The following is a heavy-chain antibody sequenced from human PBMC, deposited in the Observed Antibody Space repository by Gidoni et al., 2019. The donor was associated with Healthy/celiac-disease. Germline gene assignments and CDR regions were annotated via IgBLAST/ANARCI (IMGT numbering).Heavy chain of an antibody. CDR3: ARDPGGYCGGDCRYDY. CDR1: GYTFTGYY. V-gene: IGHV1-2*02. Sequence: QVQLVQSGAEVKKPGASVKVSCKASGYTFTGYYMHWVRQAPGQGLEWMGWINPNSGGTNYAQKFQGRVTMTRDTSISTAYMELSRLRSDDTAVYYCARDPGGYCGGDCRYDYWGQGTLVTVSS. J-gene: IGHJ4*02. D-gene: IGHD2-21*02. CDR2: INPNSGGT.